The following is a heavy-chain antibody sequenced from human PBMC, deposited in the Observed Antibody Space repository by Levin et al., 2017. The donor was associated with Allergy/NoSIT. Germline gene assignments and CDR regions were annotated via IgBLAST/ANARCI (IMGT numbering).Heavy chain of an antibody. J-gene: IGHJ6*03. Sequence: SQTLSLTCAVYGGSFSGYYWNWIRLPPGKGLEWIGEINHSGSTNYNPSLKSRVTISVDTSKNQFSLKLSSVTAADTAVYYCARGYYYDYMDVWGKGTTVTVSS. CDR3: ARGYYYDYMDV. CDR2: INHSGST. CDR1: GGSFSGYY. V-gene: IGHV4-34*01.